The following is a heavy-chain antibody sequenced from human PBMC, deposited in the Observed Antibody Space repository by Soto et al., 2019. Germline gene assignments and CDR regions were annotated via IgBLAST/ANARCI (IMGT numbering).Heavy chain of an antibody. CDR3: ARDLDCSSSSCLSDY. Sequence: QVQLVQSGTEVKKPGSSVKVSSKASGGTFSRHIISWVRQAPGQGLEWMGRFIPIYGTANYAQKFQGRVTITADKSTTTAYMELSSLRSEDTAVYYCARDLDCSSSSCLSDYWGQGTLVTASS. CDR2: FIPIYGTA. D-gene: IGHD2-2*01. J-gene: IGHJ4*02. V-gene: IGHV1-69*08. CDR1: GGTFSRHI.